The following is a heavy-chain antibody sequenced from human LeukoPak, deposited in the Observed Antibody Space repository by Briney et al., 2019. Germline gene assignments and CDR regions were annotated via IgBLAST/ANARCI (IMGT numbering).Heavy chain of an antibody. CDR2: INPDNGDT. J-gene: IGHJ3*02. Sequence: ASVKVSCKASGYTFTSYDINWVRQAPGQRLEWLGWINPDNGDTKYSEKFQGRVTIIRDTSASTAYMELSSLRSEDTAVYYCARGLGLRDAFDIWGQGTMVTVSS. CDR3: ARGLGLRDAFDI. D-gene: IGHD4-17*01. V-gene: IGHV1-3*01. CDR1: GYTFTSYD.